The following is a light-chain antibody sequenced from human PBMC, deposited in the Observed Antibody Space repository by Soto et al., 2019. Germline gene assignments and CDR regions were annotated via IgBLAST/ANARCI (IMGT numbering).Light chain of an antibody. Sequence: DIQMTQSPSSVSASVGDRVIITCRARQNLHRWLAWYQQKPGKAPQLLIYATSTLHSGVPSRFSGSGSGTDFTLTVSSLQPEDFATYYCQQANSFPHTLGGGTRVEIK. CDR2: ATS. J-gene: IGKJ4*01. V-gene: IGKV1-12*01. CDR3: QQANSFPHT. CDR1: QNLHRW.